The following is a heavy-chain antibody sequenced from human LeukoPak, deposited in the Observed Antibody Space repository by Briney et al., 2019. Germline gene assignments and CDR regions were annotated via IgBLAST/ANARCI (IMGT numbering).Heavy chain of an antibody. J-gene: IGHJ5*02. CDR2: LNTDGSST. Sequence: GGSLRLSCAASGFTFSSHWMHWVRQAPGKGLVWVSRLNTDGSSTVYADSVKGRFTISRDNAKNTLCLQMNSLRAEDTAVYYCARGYYDSNDSNRSNWFEPWGQGTLVTVSS. D-gene: IGHD3-22*01. CDR3: ARGYYDSNDSNRSNWFEP. CDR1: GFTFSSHW. V-gene: IGHV3-74*01.